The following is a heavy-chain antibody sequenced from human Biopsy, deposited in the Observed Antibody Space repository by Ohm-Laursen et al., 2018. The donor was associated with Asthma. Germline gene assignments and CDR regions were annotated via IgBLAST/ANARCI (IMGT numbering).Heavy chain of an antibody. CDR2: ISYTGSA. CDR3: ARHWDWGSFFDY. Sequence: SETLSLTCTVSGGSMSSSSYYWGWIRQPPGKGLEWMGSISYTGSAYHNSSLKSRVTISVDTSKNHFSLKLSSVTAADTAVYYCARHWDWGSFFDYWGQGTPVTVSS. CDR1: GGSMSSSSYY. V-gene: IGHV4-39*01. D-gene: IGHD7-27*01. J-gene: IGHJ4*02.